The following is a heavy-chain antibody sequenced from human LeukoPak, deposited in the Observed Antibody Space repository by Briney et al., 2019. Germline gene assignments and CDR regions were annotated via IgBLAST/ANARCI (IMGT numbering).Heavy chain of an antibody. CDR3: AKGPQLYSGYHPDY. J-gene: IGHJ4*02. CDR2: ITGSDDKT. CDR1: GFTFSSAA. D-gene: IGHD5-12*01. V-gene: IGHV3-23*01. Sequence: PGGSLRLSCAASGFTFSSAALTWVRQAPGKGLEWVSTITGSDDKTYYADSVKGRFTISRDFSRNTVGLQMNSLRIDDTAIYYCAKGPQLYSGYHPDYWGQGTLVTVSS.